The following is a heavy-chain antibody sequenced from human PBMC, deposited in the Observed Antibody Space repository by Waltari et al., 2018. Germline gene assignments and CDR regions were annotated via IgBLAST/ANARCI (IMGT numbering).Heavy chain of an antibody. CDR2: IRSKADGGTT. V-gene: IGHV3-49*04. Sequence: EVQLVESGGGLVQPGRSLRLSCTASGFPFGDYAMSWVRQAPGKGLEWVGFIRSKADGGTTEYAASVKGRSTVSRYDSKSIDYLQMNRLKTEDTAVYYCSSVIGSGYEDWYFDLWGRGTLVTVSS. J-gene: IGHJ2*01. CDR3: SSVIGSGYEDWYFDL. D-gene: IGHD3-3*01. CDR1: GFPFGDYA.